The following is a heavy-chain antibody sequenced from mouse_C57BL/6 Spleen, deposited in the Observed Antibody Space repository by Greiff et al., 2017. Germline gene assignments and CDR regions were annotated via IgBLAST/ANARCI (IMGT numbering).Heavy chain of an antibody. V-gene: IGHV14-2*01. D-gene: IGHD1-1*01. CDR1: GFNIKDYY. Sequence: EVQLQQSGAELVKPGASVKLSCTASGFNIKDYYMHWVKQSTEQGLEWIGRIDPEDGETKYAPKFQGKATITADTSSNAAYLPLSSLPSEDTAVYYCARVTTVDYFDYWGQGTTLTVSS. CDR3: ARVTTVDYFDY. CDR2: IDPEDGET. J-gene: IGHJ2*01.